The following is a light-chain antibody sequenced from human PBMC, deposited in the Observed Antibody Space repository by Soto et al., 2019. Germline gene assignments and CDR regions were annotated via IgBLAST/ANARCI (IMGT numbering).Light chain of an antibody. J-gene: IGKJ1*01. V-gene: IGKV3-20*01. CDR1: QSVSSSY. CDR2: GAS. Sequence: EIVLTQSPGTLSLSPGERATLSCRASQSVSSSYLAWYQQKPGQAPRLLIYGASSRSTGIPYRFSGSGSGTDFTLTISRLQTEDFAVYYCQQYGSSPPWTFGQGTKVEIK. CDR3: QQYGSSPPWT.